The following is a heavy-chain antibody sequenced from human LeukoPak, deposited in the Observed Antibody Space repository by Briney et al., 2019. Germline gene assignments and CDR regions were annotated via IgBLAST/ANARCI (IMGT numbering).Heavy chain of an antibody. CDR2: ITSSSSYI. D-gene: IGHD3-16*02. V-gene: IGHV3-21*01. CDR3: ARHRTASDY. Sequence: PGGSLRLSCAASGFTFSDESMTWVRQAPGKGLEWVSSITSSSSYIYYADSVKGRFAISRDNAKKSLYLQMNSLRAEDTAVYYCARHRTASDYWGQGTLVTVSS. CDR1: GFTFSDES. J-gene: IGHJ4*02.